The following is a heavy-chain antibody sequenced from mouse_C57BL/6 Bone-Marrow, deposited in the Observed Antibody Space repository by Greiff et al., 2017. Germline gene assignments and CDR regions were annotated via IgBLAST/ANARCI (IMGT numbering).Heavy chain of an antibody. CDR3: ARGVTTVESWFAY. CDR1: GYTFTSYW. V-gene: IGHV1-69*01. CDR2: IDPSDSYT. J-gene: IGHJ3*01. D-gene: IGHD1-1*01. Sequence: QVQLQQPGAELVMPGASVKLSCKASGYTFTSYWMHWVKQRPGQGLEWIGEIDPSDSYTNYNQKFKGKSTLTVDKSSSPAYRQLSSLASEDSAVYYCARGVTTVESWFAYWGQGTLVTVSA.